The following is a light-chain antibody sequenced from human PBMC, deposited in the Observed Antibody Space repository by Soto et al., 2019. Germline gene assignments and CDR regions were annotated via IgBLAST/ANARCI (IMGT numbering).Light chain of an antibody. Sequence: QSALTQPASVSGSPGQSITISCTGTSSDIGDSNYVSWYQQHPGKAPKLVIYDVSNRPSGVSNRFSGCKSANTASLTISGRQADDEADDYCSSFRSSSTSYVFGTGTKLTVL. CDR2: DVS. CDR3: SSFRSSSTSYV. CDR1: SSDIGDSNY. V-gene: IGLV2-14*03. J-gene: IGLJ1*01.